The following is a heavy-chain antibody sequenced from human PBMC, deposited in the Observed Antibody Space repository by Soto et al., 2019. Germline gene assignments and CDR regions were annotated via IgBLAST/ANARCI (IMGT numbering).Heavy chain of an antibody. D-gene: IGHD1-1*01. J-gene: IGHJ4*02. Sequence: GGSLRVSCAASGLTLGNEWRHWVRQAPGKGLVWVSQINDYGTTINYAESVEGRFIISRDDAKSEVYLQMNNLRAEDSAVYYCARGGLEPFDYWGQGALVPVSS. V-gene: IGHV3-74*01. CDR3: ARGGLEPFDY. CDR2: INDYGTTI. CDR1: GLTLGNEW.